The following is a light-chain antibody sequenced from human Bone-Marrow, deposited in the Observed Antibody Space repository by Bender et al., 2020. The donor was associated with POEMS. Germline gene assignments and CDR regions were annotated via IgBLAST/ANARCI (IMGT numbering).Light chain of an antibody. J-gene: IGLJ3*02. Sequence: QSALTQPPSASGSPGQSVAISCTGTSSDVGGYNYVSWYQHHPGKAPKLVIFEVRQPAPGVPARFSGSKSGNTASLTVSGLQPEDEGDYYCQTWDTGIVFGGGTKLTVL. CDR2: EVR. CDR1: SSDVGGYNY. V-gene: IGLV2-8*01. CDR3: QTWDTGIV.